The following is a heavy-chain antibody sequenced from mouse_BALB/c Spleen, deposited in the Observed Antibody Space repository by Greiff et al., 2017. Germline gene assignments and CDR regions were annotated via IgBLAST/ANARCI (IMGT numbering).Heavy chain of an antibody. CDR2: INPSSGYT. J-gene: IGHJ3*01. CDR3: ARSLLRLPWFAY. Sequence: QVHVKQSGAELAKPGASVKMSCKASGYTFTSYWMHWVKQRPGQGLEWIGYINPSSGYTNYNQKFKDKATLTADKSSSTAYMQLSSLTSEDSAVYYCARSLLRLPWFAYWGQGTLVTVSA. V-gene: IGHV1-7*01. D-gene: IGHD1-2*01. CDR1: GYTFTSYW.